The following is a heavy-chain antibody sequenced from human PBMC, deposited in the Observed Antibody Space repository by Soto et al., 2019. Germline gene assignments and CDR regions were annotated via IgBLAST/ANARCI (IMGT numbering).Heavy chain of an antibody. CDR3: VRGSRDSYPGSRIFDF. D-gene: IGHD3-10*01. CDR1: GLTFGGRA. J-gene: IGHJ4*02. Sequence: GGSLRLSCVASGLTFGGRAMSWVRQSPGKGLEWVSTITDTGGEAKYADSVRGRFATSSENSKNTLYLQLRALRDKDSAIYFCVRGSRDSYPGSRIFDFWGRGTLVTVSS. CDR2: ITDTGGEA. V-gene: IGHV3-23*01.